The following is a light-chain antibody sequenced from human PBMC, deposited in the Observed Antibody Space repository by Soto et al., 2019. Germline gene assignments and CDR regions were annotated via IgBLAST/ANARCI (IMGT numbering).Light chain of an antibody. CDR1: QSLGGS. V-gene: IGKV3-15*01. J-gene: IGKJ1*01. CDR3: QQFHNWPRT. CDR2: GAS. Sequence: MVMTQSPATLSVSPGERATLSCRASQSLGGSLAWYQQKPGQAPRLLIYGASTRAAGIPARFSGSGSGTEFTLTITSLQSEDFAVYYCQQFHNWPRTFGQGTKVDI.